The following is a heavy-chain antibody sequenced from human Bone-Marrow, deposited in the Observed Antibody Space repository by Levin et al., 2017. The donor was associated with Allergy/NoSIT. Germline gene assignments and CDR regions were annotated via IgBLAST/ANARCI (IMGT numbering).Heavy chain of an antibody. CDR3: ARLGPYGSGNYKGLDV. V-gene: IGHV1-2*02. D-gene: IGHD3-10*01. Sequence: ASVKVSCKASGYIFTDYHIHWVRQAPGQGLEWMGSINPIGGVTNYAQKFQGRVTMARDTSISTVYMELTSLRSDDSAVYYCARLGPYGSGNYKGLDVWGQGTTVTVAS. CDR2: INPIGGVT. CDR1: GYIFTDYH. J-gene: IGHJ6*02.